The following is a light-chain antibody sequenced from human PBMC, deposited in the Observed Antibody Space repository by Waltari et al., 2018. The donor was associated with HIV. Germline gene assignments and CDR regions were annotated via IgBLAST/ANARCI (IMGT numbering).Light chain of an antibody. Sequence: IGVTPSPRSLPVPSGEPASISFKFSQSLTHDNGFKYLDWYVQRPGQSPQLLIHLASSRAAGVSDRISATVSGTNFTLTIRKIEASDVGIYYCMQTLQTPWTFGQGTRV. CDR2: LAS. V-gene: IGKV2-28*01. CDR1: QSLTHDNGFKY. CDR3: MQTLQTPWT. J-gene: IGKJ1*01.